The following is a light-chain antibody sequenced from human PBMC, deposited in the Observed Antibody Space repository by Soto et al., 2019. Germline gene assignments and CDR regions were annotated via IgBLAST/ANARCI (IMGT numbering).Light chain of an antibody. V-gene: IGKV3-11*01. CDR1: RNVDTY. CDR3: QQRVDWPLYT. J-gene: IGKJ2*01. CDR2: DAS. Sequence: EMVLTQSPATLSLSPGEAAFLSCRASRNVDTYLAWYQQKPGQTPRLLIYDASKRATGIPARFSASGSGTEFTLSISSLEPEDFAVYYCQQRVDWPLYTFGQGTKLEIK.